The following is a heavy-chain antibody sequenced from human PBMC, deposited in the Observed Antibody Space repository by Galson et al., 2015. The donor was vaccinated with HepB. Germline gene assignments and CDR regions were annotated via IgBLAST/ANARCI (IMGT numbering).Heavy chain of an antibody. D-gene: IGHD6-19*01. CDR2: ITPSDDNT. J-gene: IGHJ4*02. CDR1: GFTFSYYA. V-gene: IGHV3-23*01. Sequence: SLRLSCAASGFTFSYYAMSWARQAPGKGLEWVSAITPSDDNTFSADSMKGRFTISRDNSRNTLFLHMNSLRADDTAIYFCAKVFPEKTDGWYRQALYYFDSWGQGTRVTVSS. CDR3: AKVFPEKTDGWYRQALYYFDS.